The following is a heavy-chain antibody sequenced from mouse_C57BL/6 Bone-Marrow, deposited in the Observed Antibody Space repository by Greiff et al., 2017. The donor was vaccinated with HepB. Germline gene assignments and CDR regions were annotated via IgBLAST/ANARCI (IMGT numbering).Heavy chain of an antibody. D-gene: IGHD2-2*01. Sequence: VQLKQPGAKLVRPGSSVKLSCKASGYTFTSYWMHWVKQRPIQGLEWIGNIDPSDSETHYNQKFKDKATLTVDKSSSTAYMQLSSLTSEDSAVYYCARGGYDPYYFDYWGQGTTLTVSS. J-gene: IGHJ2*01. CDR3: ARGGYDPYYFDY. V-gene: IGHV1-52*01. CDR1: GYTFTSYW. CDR2: IDPSDSET.